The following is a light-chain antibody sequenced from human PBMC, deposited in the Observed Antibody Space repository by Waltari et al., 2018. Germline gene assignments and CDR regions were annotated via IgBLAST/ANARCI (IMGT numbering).Light chain of an antibody. J-gene: IGKJ1*01. CDR1: QGISTY. CDR2: ASS. V-gene: IGKV1-17*01. Sequence: DIQMTQSPSSLSASAGDSVTITCRASQGISTYLNWYKQKPGKAPKRLIYASSSLESGVPSRFSGSGSGTDFTLTISSLQPEDFATYYWLQYNSNPPTFGQGTKVEIK. CDR3: LQYNSNPPT.